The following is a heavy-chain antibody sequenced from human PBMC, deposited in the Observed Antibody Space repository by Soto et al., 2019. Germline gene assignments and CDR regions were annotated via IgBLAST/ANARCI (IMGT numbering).Heavy chain of an antibody. CDR3: ARGRGFRIGSLYYGMDV. J-gene: IGHJ6*02. CDR1: GFTFSSYS. Sequence: EVQLVESGGGLVKPGGSLRLSCAASGFTFSSYSMNWVRQAPGKGLEWVSSISSSSSYIYYADSVKGRFTISRDNAKNSLYLQMNSLRAEDTAVHYCARGRGFRIGSLYYGMDVWGQGTTVTVSS. V-gene: IGHV3-21*01. D-gene: IGHD3-10*01. CDR2: ISSSSSYI.